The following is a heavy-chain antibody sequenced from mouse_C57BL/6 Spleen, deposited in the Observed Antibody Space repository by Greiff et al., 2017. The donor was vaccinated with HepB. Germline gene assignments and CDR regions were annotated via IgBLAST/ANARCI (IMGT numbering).Heavy chain of an antibody. CDR2: ISDGGSYT. J-gene: IGHJ4*01. CDR1: GFTFSSYA. Sequence: EVQLVESGGGLVKPGGSLKLCCAASGFTFSSYAMSWVRQTPEKRLEWVATISDGGSYTYYPDNVKGRFTISRDNAKNNLYLQMSHLKSEDTAMYDCARVFITTVVATKGARDYWGQGTSVTVAS. D-gene: IGHD1-1*01. CDR3: ARVFITTVVATKGARDY. V-gene: IGHV5-4*01.